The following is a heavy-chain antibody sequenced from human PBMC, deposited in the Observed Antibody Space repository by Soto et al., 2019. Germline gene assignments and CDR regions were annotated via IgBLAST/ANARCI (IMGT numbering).Heavy chain of an antibody. CDR2: ISPYNGNT. CDR1: GYTFTSYG. V-gene: IGHV1-18*01. D-gene: IGHD1-1*01. J-gene: IGHJ4*02. Sequence: QVQLVQSGAEVKKPGASVKVSCKASGYTFTSYGISWVRQAPGQGLEWMGWISPYNGNTNYAQRLQGRLTMPADTSPSTAYMEVRSLRSDDTAVYYGARDESAQLDQFDYWGQGTLVTVSS. CDR3: ARDESAQLDQFDY.